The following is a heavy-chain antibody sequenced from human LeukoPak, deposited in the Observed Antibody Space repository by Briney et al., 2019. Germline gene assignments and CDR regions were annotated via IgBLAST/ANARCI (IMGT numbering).Heavy chain of an antibody. CDR3: ASLMVRGIRDFDH. CDR1: GLTFSQYP. CDR2: ISYDGTNN. J-gene: IGHJ4*02. Sequence: GRSLRLSCAASGLTFSQYPMHWARHPPGKGLEWVAVISYDGTNNYRADSVKGRFTISRDHANNTLYLQMNSLRPEDTAVYFCASLMVRGIRDFDHWGQGTLVTVSS. D-gene: IGHD3-10*01. V-gene: IGHV3-30*04.